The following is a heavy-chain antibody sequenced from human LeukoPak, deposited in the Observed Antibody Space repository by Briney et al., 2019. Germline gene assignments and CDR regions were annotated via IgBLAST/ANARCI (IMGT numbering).Heavy chain of an antibody. Sequence: ASVKVSCKASGYTFTGYYMHWVRQAPGQGLEWMGWINPNSGGTNYAQKFQGRVTMTRDTSISTAYMELSRLRSDDTAVYYCARGIVVVPAAPLGYYYYYMDVWGKGTTVTVSS. CDR3: ARGIVVVPAAPLGYYYYYMDV. J-gene: IGHJ6*03. V-gene: IGHV1-2*02. D-gene: IGHD2-2*01. CDR1: GYTFTGYY. CDR2: INPNSGGT.